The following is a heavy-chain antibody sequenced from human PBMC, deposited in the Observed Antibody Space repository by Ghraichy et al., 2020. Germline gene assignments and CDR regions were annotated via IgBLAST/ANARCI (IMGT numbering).Heavy chain of an antibody. V-gene: IGHV1-46*03. CDR1: GYTFTSYY. D-gene: IGHD1-26*01. CDR3: ARVAGATAYFDY. J-gene: IGHJ4*02. Sequence: ASVKFSCKASGYTFTSYYMHWVRQAPGQGLEWMGIINPSGGSTTYAQKFQGRVTLTRDTSTSTVYMEMSSLRSEDTAVYYCARVAGATAYFDYWGQGTLVTVSS. CDR2: INPSGGST.